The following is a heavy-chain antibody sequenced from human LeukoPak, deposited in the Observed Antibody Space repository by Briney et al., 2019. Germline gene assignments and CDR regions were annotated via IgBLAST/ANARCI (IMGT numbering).Heavy chain of an antibody. J-gene: IGHJ5*02. V-gene: IGHV3-21*01. Sequence: PGGSLRLSCAASGFTFGNYAMNWVRQAPREGLEWVSSISSSSSNYIYYADSVKGRFTISRDNAKNSLFLQMNSLRAEDTAVYYCARDFWVGAWGQGTLVTVSS. CDR1: GFTFGNYA. CDR2: ISSSSSNYI. D-gene: IGHD1-26*01. CDR3: ARDFWVGA.